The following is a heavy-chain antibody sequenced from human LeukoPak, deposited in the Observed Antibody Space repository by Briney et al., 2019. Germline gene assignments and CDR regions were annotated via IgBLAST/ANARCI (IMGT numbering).Heavy chain of an antibody. CDR1: GFTLSNHW. CDR2: MNKDGSEK. J-gene: IGHJ6*02. V-gene: IGHV3-7*03. Sequence: GGSLRLSCAASGFTLSNHWMTWVRQAPGKGPERVANMNKDGSEKYYVDSVKGRFTISRDTAKNSLYLQMNSLRAEDTALYYCARNNGMDVWGQGTTVIVSS. D-gene: IGHD1/OR15-1a*01. CDR3: ARNNGMDV.